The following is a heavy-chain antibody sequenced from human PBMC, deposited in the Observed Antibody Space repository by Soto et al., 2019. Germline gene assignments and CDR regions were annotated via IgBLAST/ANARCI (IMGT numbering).Heavy chain of an antibody. CDR2: ISYDGSNK. CDR1: GFTFSSYG. D-gene: IGHD3-3*02. J-gene: IGHJ6*02. Sequence: QVQLVESGGGVVQPGRSLRLSCAASGFTFSSYGMHWVRQAPGKGLEWVAVISYDGSNKYYADSVKGRFTISRDNSKHTLYLQMNIRRAEDTAVYYCAKSDSRIFGVVTGHLDVWGQGTTVTVSS. CDR3: AKSDSRIFGVVTGHLDV. V-gene: IGHV3-30*18.